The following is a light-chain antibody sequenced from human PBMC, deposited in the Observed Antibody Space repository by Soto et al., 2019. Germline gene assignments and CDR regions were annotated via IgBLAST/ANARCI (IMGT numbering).Light chain of an antibody. J-gene: IGLJ1*01. Sequence: QSVLTQPPSASGTPGQRGTISCSGSYSNIGSRPVNWYQQFPATAPKLLIYNNNQRPSGVPDRFSGSKSGTSASLAISGLQSEDDADYYCAAWDDSLNVYVFGTGTKVTVL. CDR1: YSNIGSRP. CDR3: AAWDDSLNVYV. V-gene: IGLV1-44*01. CDR2: NNN.